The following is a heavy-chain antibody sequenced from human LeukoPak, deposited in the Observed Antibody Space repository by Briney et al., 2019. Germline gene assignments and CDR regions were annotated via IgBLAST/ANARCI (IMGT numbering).Heavy chain of an antibody. Sequence: SETLSLTCTVSGGSISSGGYYWSWIRQHPGKGLEWIGYIYYSGSTYYNPSLKSRVTISVDTSKNQFSLKLSSVTAADTAVYYCAREYSSSWLSWFDPWGQGTLVTVSS. CDR3: AREYSSSWLSWFDP. CDR1: GGSISSGGYY. J-gene: IGHJ5*02. CDR2: IYYSGST. D-gene: IGHD6-13*01. V-gene: IGHV4-31*03.